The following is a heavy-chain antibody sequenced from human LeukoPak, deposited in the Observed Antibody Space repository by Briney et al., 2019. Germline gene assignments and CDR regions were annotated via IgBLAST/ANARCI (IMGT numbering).Heavy chain of an antibody. CDR2: ISYDGSNK. V-gene: IGHV3-30-3*01. Sequence: GGSLRLSCAASGFTFSSYAMHWVRQAPGKGLEWVAVISYDGSNKYYADSVKGRFTISRDNSKNTLYLQMNSLRAEDTAVHYCARDRVGATDYFDYWGQGTLVTVSS. CDR1: GFTFSSYA. CDR3: ARDRVGATDYFDY. J-gene: IGHJ4*02. D-gene: IGHD1-26*01.